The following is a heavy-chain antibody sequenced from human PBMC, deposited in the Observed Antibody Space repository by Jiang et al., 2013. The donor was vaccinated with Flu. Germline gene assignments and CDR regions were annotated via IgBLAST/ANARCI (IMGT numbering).Heavy chain of an antibody. CDR3: ARTGSSWPMYYFDY. J-gene: IGHJ4*02. D-gene: IGHD6-13*01. V-gene: IGHV3-30*01. Sequence: YDGSNKYYADSVKGRFTISRDNSKNTLYLQMNSLRAEDTAVYYCARTGSSWPMYYFDYWGQGTLVTVSS. CDR2: YDGSNK.